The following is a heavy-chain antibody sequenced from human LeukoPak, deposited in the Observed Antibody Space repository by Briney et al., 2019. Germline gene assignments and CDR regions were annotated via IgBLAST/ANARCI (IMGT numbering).Heavy chain of an antibody. CDR3: AGRPTGYSSGYIH. CDR2: ISGSAHKI. CDR1: GITFSNYA. D-gene: IGHD5-18*01. J-gene: IGHJ4*02. V-gene: IGHV3-23*01. Sequence: PGGSLRLSCVASGITFSNYAVSWVRQAPEKGLDWVSVISGSAHKIRYADSVKGRFTISRDNSENIVYLQMNNLRVEDTAVYYCAGRPTGYSSGYIHWDQGTLVTVSS.